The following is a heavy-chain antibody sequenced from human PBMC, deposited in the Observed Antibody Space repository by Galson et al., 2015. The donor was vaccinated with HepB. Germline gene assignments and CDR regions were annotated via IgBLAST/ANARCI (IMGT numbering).Heavy chain of an antibody. CDR3: AKPLGGGNGANRYCDY. D-gene: IGHD4/OR15-4a*01. CDR2: ISGSDGGT. CDR1: GFTFSTYA. Sequence: SLRLSCAASGFTFSTYAMSWVRQAPGKGLEWVSAISGSDGGTYYGDSVKGRFTISRDNSKNTLYLQINSLRAEDTAVYFCAKPLGGGNGANRYCDYWGQGTLVTVSS. J-gene: IGHJ4*02. V-gene: IGHV3-23*01.